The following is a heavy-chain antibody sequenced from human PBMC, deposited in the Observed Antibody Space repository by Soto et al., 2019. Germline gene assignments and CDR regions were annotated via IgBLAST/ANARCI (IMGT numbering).Heavy chain of an antibody. D-gene: IGHD3-10*01. CDR1: GGSFSGYY. J-gene: IGHJ6*02. V-gene: IGHV4-34*01. CDR2: INHSGST. CDR3: ARDQHITMVRGSLYPFYYYYGMDV. Sequence: QVQLQQWGAGLLKPSETLSLTCAVYGGSFSGYYWSWIRQPPGKGLEWIGEINHSGSTNYNPSPKSRVTISVDTSKNQFSLKLSSVTAADTAVYYCARDQHITMVRGSLYPFYYYYGMDVWGQGTTVTVSS.